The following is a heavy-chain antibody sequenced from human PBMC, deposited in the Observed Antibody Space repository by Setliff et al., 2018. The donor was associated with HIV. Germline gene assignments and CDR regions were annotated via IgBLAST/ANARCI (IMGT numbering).Heavy chain of an antibody. D-gene: IGHD6-13*01. Sequence: LRLSCAASGFTFSSYAMTWVRQAPGKGLEWVSSITGSGDSTYYANSVKGRFTISRDSSKNTLSLHMSSLRAEDTALYYCATGGMAAAGPGGGHGLDVWGQGTTVTVSS. V-gene: IGHV3-23*01. CDR1: GFTFSSYA. CDR2: ITGSGDST. CDR3: ATGGMAAAGPGGGHGLDV. J-gene: IGHJ6*02.